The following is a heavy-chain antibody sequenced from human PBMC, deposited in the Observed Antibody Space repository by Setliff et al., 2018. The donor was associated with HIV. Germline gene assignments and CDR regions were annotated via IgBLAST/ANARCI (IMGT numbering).Heavy chain of an antibody. CDR3: AREGVREPPSNTLYYGMDV. CDR1: GYTFSQYG. CDR2: ISTYNGQR. Sequence: GASVKVSCKSSGYTFSQYGISWVRQAPGQGVEWMGWISTYNGQRNYAQKVQGRVTFTTDTSTSTAYMELRSLRSDDTAVYYCAREGVREPPSNTLYYGMDVWGQGTTVTV. D-gene: IGHD3-10*01. V-gene: IGHV1-18*01. J-gene: IGHJ6*02.